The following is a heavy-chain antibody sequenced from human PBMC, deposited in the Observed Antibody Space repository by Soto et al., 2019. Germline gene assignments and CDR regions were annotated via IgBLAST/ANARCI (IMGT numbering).Heavy chain of an antibody. CDR2: ISSNSAYI. CDR1: GFTFRSFT. D-gene: IGHD6-13*01. CDR3: TRDASRDSSARGWFDP. V-gene: IGHV3-21*01. J-gene: IGHJ5*02. Sequence: GGSLRLSCAASGFTFRSFTMNWVRHAPGKGLEWVSTISSNSAYIYYTDALRGRFTISRDNAKNSLHLQMNSLRAEDTAVYYCTRDASRDSSARGWFDPWGPGTLVTVSS.